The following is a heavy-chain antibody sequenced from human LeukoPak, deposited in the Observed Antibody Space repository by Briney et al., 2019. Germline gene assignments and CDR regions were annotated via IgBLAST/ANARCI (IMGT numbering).Heavy chain of an antibody. J-gene: IGHJ6*02. CDR2: IKQDGSDR. D-gene: IGHD2-8*01. Sequence: GGSLRLSCAASGFSFSTYAMSWVRQAPGKGLEWVANIKQDGSDRNYVTSVRGRFTISRDNAESSLYLQMNSLRDEDTAVYYCARVPLRMRIYYYYGMDVWGQGTTVTVSS. CDR3: ARVPLRMRIYYYYGMDV. CDR1: GFSFSTYA. V-gene: IGHV3-7*01.